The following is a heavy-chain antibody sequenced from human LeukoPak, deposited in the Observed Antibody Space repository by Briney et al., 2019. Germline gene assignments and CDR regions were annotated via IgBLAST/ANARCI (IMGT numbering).Heavy chain of an antibody. D-gene: IGHD3-3*01. CDR2: IYYSGST. CDR1: DGSMRTYY. J-gene: IGHJ4*02. CDR3: AREGGFYRPLDY. Sequence: SETLSLTCTVSDGSMRTYYWSWIRQPPGKGLEWIGYIYYSGSTNYNPSLKSRLIMSVDLPENHISLKLTSVTAADTAVYYCAREGGFYRPLDYSGQGTLVTVSS. V-gene: IGHV4-59*12.